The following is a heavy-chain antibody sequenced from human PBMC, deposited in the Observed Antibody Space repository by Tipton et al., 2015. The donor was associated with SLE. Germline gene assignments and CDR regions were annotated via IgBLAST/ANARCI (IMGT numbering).Heavy chain of an antibody. CDR3: AFYMTTVTGSAFDI. Sequence: TLSLTCTVSGGSISSGDYYWSWIRQPPGKGLEWIGYIYYSGSTYYNPSLKSRVTISVDTSKNQFSLKLSSVTAADTAVYYCAFYMTTVTGSAFDIWGQGTMVTVSS. CDR1: GGSISSGDYY. D-gene: IGHD4-17*01. CDR2: IYYSGST. V-gene: IGHV4-30-4*01. J-gene: IGHJ3*02.